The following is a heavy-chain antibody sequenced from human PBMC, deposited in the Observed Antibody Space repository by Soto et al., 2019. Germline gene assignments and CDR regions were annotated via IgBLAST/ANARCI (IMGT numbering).Heavy chain of an antibody. D-gene: IGHD3-22*01. CDR2: INAGNGNT. CDR1: GGTFTSYA. CDR3: ARFYYDSSGYLPSPYYYYYGMDV. V-gene: IGHV1-3*01. J-gene: IGHJ6*02. Sequence: ASVKVSCKASGGTFTSYAMHWVRQAPGQRLEWMGLINAGNGNTKYSQKFQGRVTITRGTSASTAYMELNSLRAEDTAVYYCARFYYDSSGYLPSPYYYYYGMDVWGQGTTVTVSS.